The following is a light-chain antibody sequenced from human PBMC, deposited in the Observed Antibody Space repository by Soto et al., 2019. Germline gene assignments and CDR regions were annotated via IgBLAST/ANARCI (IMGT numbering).Light chain of an antibody. J-gene: IGLJ1*01. Sequence: QSALTRPRSASGSHGQSGAMSCTGTSSDVGVYNYVSWYQQHPGKAPKLMIYEVNKRPSGVPDRFSGPKSGNTASLTVSGLQAEDEADYYCSSYAGSSNVFGTGPKVTVL. CDR2: EVN. CDR1: SSDVGVYNY. V-gene: IGLV2-8*01. CDR3: SSYAGSSNV.